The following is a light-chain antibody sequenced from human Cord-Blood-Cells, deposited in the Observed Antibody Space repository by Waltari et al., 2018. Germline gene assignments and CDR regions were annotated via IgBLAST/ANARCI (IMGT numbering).Light chain of an antibody. CDR1: QDISNY. CDR3: QQYDNLPYT. CDR2: DAS. V-gene: IGKV1-33*01. J-gene: IGKJ2*01. Sequence: DIQMTQSPSSLSASVGDRVTITCQASQDISNYLNWYQQKPGKAPKLLTYDASNLETGVPSRCSGSGSGTDFTFTISRLQPEDIAPYYCQQYDNLPYTFGQGTKLEIK.